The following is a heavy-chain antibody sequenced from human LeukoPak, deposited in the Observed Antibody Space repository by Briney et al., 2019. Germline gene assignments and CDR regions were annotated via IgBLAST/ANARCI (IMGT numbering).Heavy chain of an antibody. V-gene: IGHV3-11*01. J-gene: IGHJ6*02. CDR2: ISSRGSTI. CDR1: GFTFSDYY. D-gene: IGHD5-18*01. CDR3: ARHDTAMATDYGMDV. Sequence: GGSLRLSCAASGFTFSDYYMSWIRQAPGKGLEWVSYISSRGSTINYADSVKGRFTISRDNAKNSLYLQMNSLRAEDTAVYYCARHDTAMATDYGMDVWGQGTTVTVSS.